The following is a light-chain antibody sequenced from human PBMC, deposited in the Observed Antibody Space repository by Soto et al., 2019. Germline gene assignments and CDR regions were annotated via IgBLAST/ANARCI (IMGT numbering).Light chain of an antibody. V-gene: IGKV1-9*01. Sequence: DIQMTQSHCTLSGSVGDRVTITCRASQSVSTWLAWYQQKPGRAPKLLIDAASTLQSGVPSRFSGSGSGTEFTLTISSLQPEDFATYYCQQLNSFPITVGQGTRLEIK. CDR1: QSVSTW. CDR2: AAS. CDR3: QQLNSFPIT. J-gene: IGKJ5*01.